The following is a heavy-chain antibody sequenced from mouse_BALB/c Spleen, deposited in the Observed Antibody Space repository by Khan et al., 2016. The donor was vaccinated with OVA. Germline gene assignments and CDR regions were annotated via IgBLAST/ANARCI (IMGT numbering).Heavy chain of an antibody. V-gene: IGHV1-7*01. J-gene: IGHJ2*01. CDR1: GYTFINYW. D-gene: IGHD1-1*01. CDR3: ARRGLRWDCDY. Sequence: VQLQQSGAELAKPGASVKMSCKASGYTFINYWILWVKQRPGQGLEWIGYINPSTGYTEYNQNFKDKATLTADKSSSTAYMQLSSLTSEDSAVYDCARRGLRWDCDYWGQGTTLTVSS. CDR2: INPSTGYT.